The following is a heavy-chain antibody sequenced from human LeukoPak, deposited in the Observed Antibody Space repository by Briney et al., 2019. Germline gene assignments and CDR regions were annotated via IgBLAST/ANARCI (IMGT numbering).Heavy chain of an antibody. Sequence: SETLSLTCTVSGGSISSGSYYWSWIRQPAGKGLEWIGRIYTTGSTNYNPSLKSRVTISGDTSKNQFSLKLSSVTAADTAVYYCARVSSSWYWFDPWGQGTLVTVSS. CDR2: IYTTGST. D-gene: IGHD6-13*01. J-gene: IGHJ5*02. CDR1: GGSISSGSYY. V-gene: IGHV4-61*02. CDR3: ARVSSSWYWFDP.